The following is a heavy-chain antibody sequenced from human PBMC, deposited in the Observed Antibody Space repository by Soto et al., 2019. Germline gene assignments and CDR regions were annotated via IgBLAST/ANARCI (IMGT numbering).Heavy chain of an antibody. Sequence: SETLCLTCTVAGGSISSYYWSWIRQPPGKGLEWIGYIYYSGSTNYNPSLKSRVTISVDTSKNQFSLKLSSVTAADTAVYYCARHVPYCSDTSHCAYGMDVWGQGTTVTVSS. J-gene: IGHJ6*02. CDR1: GGSISSYY. CDR2: IYYSGST. V-gene: IGHV4-59*08. D-gene: IGHD2-2*01. CDR3: ARHVPYCSDTSHCAYGMDV.